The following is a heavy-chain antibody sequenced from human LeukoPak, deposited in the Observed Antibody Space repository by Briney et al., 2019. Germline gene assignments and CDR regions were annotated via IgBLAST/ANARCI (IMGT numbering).Heavy chain of an antibody. D-gene: IGHD3-22*01. CDR3: ARRSSGYYENWFDP. J-gene: IGHJ5*02. CDR1: GGSITSGGYY. CDR2: IYYGGST. V-gene: IGHV4-31*03. Sequence: SQTLSLTCTVSGGSITSGGYYWGWIRQHPGKGLEWIGYIYYGGSTYYNPSLKSRLTISVDTSKNQFSLKLSSATAADTAVYYCARRSSGYYENWFDPWGQGTLVTVSS.